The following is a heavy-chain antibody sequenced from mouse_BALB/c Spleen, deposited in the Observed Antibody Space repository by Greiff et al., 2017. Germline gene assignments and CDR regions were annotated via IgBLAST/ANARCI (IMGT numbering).Heavy chain of an antibody. J-gene: IGHJ2*01. V-gene: IGHV14-3*02. Sequence: EVQLQQSGAELVKPGASVKLSCTASGFNIKDTYMHWVKQRPEQGLEWIGRIDPANGNTKYDPKFQGKATITADTSSNTAYLKLSSLTSEDTAVYYCAREENDRYDDFDYRGQGTTLTVSS. CDR1: GFNIKDTY. D-gene: IGHD2-14*01. CDR3: AREENDRYDDFDY. CDR2: IDPANGNT.